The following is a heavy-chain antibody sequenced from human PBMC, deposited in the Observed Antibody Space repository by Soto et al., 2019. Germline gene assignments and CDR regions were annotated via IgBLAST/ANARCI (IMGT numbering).Heavy chain of an antibody. CDR3: VKDLAASGWFDP. V-gene: IGHV3-23*01. J-gene: IGHJ5*02. CDR1: GFMFSGYA. CDR2: VSNSGTST. D-gene: IGHD2-15*01. Sequence: EVQLLESGGGLAQPGESLTLSCAASGFMFSGYAMSWVRQAPGKGLEWVSAVSNSGTSTSYADSVKGRFTISRDNSKNTLYLQMSSLGAKDTALYYCVKDLAASGWFDPWGQGTLVIVSS.